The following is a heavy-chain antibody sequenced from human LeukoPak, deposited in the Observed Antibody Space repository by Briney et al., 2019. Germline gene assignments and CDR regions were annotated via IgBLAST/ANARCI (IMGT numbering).Heavy chain of an antibody. D-gene: IGHD2-15*01. CDR2: IIPIFGTA. Sequence: ASVKVSCTASGGTFSSYAISWVRQAPGQGLEWMGGIIPIFGTANYAQKFQGRVTITADESTSTAYMELSSLRSEDTAVYYCARVGYCSGGSCYDYWGQGTLVTVSS. CDR1: GGTFSSYA. CDR3: ARVGYCSGGSCYDY. J-gene: IGHJ4*02. V-gene: IGHV1-69*13.